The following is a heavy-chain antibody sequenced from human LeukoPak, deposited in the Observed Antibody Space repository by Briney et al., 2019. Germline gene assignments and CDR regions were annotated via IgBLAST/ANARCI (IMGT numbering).Heavy chain of an antibody. J-gene: IGHJ6*03. CDR3: ARDRRAPLNYYYYMDV. D-gene: IGHD1-26*01. V-gene: IGHV4-4*07. CDR1: GGSIISYY. Sequence: PSETLSLTCTVSGGSIISYYRSWVRHPPGKGPEWIGRIYTSGSTNYNPSLKSRVAMSVDTSKNQFSLKLSSVTAADTAAYYCARDRRAPLNYYYYMDVWGKGTTVTVSS. CDR2: IYTSGST.